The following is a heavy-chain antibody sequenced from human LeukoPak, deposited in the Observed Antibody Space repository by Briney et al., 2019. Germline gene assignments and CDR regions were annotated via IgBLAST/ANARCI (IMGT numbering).Heavy chain of an antibody. CDR2: IYHSGST. D-gene: IGHD6-6*01. J-gene: IGHJ6*03. Sequence: PSGTLSLTCAVSGGSISSSNWWSWVRQPPGKGLEWIGEIYHSGSTNYNPSLKSRVTISVDKSKNQFSLKLSSVTAADTAVYYCARETEQLVYGSYYYYYMDVWGKGTTVTVSS. V-gene: IGHV4-4*02. CDR1: GGSISSSNW. CDR3: ARETEQLVYGSYYYYYMDV.